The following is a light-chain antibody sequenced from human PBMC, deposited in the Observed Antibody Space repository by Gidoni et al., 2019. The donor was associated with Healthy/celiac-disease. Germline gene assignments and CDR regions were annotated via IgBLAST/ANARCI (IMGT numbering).Light chain of an antibody. V-gene: IGKV1-5*01. J-gene: IGKJ1*01. CDR1: QSISSW. CDR3: QQYNSYPTWT. CDR2: DAS. Sequence: DIQMTPSPSTLSASVGDRVTITCRASQSISSWLAWYQQKPGKAPKLLIYDASSLESGVPSRFSGSGSGTEFTLTISSLQPDDCATYYGQQYNSYPTWTFGQGTKVEIK.